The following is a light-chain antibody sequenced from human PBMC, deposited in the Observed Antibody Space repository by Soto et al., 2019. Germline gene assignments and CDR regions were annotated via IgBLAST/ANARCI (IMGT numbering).Light chain of an antibody. CDR2: EDN. V-gene: IGLV6-57*04. J-gene: IGLJ2*01. CDR3: QSYDSSNPVV. Sequence: NFMLTQPPSVSESPGKTVTISCTRSSGIIATSYVQWYQQRPGSAPTTLIYEDNQRPSGVPDRFSGSIDSSSNSASLTISGLKSEDEADYYCQSYDSSNPVVFGGGTKLTVL. CDR1: SGIIATSY.